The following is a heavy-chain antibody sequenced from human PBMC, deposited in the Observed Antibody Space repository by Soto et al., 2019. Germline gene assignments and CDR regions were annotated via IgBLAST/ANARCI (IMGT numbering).Heavy chain of an antibody. CDR2: IIPIFGTA. CDR1: GGTFSSYA. D-gene: IGHD1-7*01. J-gene: IGHJ4*02. V-gene: IGHV1-69*13. CDR3: ARDYRITGTHFDY. Sequence: SVKVSCKASGGTFSSYAISWVRQAPGQGLEWMGGIIPIFGTANYAQKFQGRVTITADESTSTAYMELSSLRSEDTAVYYCARDYRITGTHFDYWGQGTLVTVSS.